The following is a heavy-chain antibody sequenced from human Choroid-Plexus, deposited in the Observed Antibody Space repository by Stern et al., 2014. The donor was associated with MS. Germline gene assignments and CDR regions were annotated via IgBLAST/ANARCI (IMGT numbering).Heavy chain of an antibody. Sequence: QVQLVQSGGGVVQPGRPLRLSCGASGFTFGSCAMHWVRQAPGKGLEWVAGVSYDGINKYYADSVKGRCTISRDKSQNTLYMQMSSLRPEDTAVYYCAKDRQYLTYFFDHWGQGSLVTVSS. J-gene: IGHJ5*02. CDR3: AKDRQYLTYFFDH. CDR2: VSYDGINK. D-gene: IGHD2/OR15-2a*01. V-gene: IGHV3-30*18. CDR1: GFTFGSCA.